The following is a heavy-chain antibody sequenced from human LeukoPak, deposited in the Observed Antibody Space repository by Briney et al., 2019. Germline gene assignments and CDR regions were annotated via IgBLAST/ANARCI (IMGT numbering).Heavy chain of an antibody. Sequence: GGSLRLSCAASGFTFSSYAMSWVRQAPGKGLEWVSAISGSGGSTYYADSVEGRFTISRDNSKNTLYLQMNNLRAEDTAVYYCAKDPHSGSYLWGQGTLVTVSS. D-gene: IGHD1-26*01. J-gene: IGHJ4*02. V-gene: IGHV3-23*01. CDR1: GFTFSSYA. CDR2: ISGSGGST. CDR3: AKDPHSGSYL.